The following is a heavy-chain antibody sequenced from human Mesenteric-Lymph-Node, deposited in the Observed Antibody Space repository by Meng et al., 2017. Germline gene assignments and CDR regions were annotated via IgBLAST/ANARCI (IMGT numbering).Heavy chain of an antibody. CDR1: GFTFSSYA. D-gene: IGHD3-22*01. V-gene: IGHV3-23*01. CDR3: AKGSRNSGYYFDY. CDR2: ISGSGGST. J-gene: IGHJ4*02. Sequence: ETLSLSCAASGFTFSSYAMSWVRQAPGKGLEWVSAISGSGGSTFYADSVKGRFTISRDNSKNTLYLQMNSLRAEDTAVYYCAKGSRNSGYYFDYWGQGTLVTVSS.